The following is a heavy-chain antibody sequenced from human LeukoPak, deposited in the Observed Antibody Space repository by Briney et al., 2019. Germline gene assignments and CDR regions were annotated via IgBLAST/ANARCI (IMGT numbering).Heavy chain of an antibody. CDR1: GYTFTGYY. CDR3: ASLSSGWPPGAFDI. CDR2: INPNSGGT. V-gene: IGHV1-2*02. Sequence: GASVKVSCKASGYTFTGYYMHWVRQAPGQGLEWMGWINPNSGGTNYAQKFQGRVTMTRDTSISTAYMELSRLRSDDTAVYYCASLSSGWPPGAFDIWGQGTMVTVSS. D-gene: IGHD6-19*01. J-gene: IGHJ3*02.